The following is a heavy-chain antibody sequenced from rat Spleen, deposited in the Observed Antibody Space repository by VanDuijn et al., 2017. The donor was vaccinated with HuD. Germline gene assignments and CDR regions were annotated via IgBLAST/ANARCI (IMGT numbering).Heavy chain of an antibody. D-gene: IGHD1-7*01. CDR3: TTMGMDA. J-gene: IGHJ4*01. CDR2: ISTSGGST. V-gene: IGHV5-27*01. CDR1: GFTFSNYG. Sequence: EVQLVESGGGLVQPGRSLKLSCATSGFTFSNYGMAWVRQAPTKGLEWVASISTSGGSTYYRDSVKGRFTISRDNAKSTLYLQMDSLRSEDTATYYCTTMGMDAWGQGASVTVSS.